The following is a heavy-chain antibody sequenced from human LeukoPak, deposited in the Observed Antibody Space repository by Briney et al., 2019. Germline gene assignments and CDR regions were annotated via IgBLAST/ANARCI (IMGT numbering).Heavy chain of an antibody. CDR1: GGSISSYY. J-gene: IGHJ3*02. CDR3: ARSLYYYEHAFDI. D-gene: IGHD3-22*01. V-gene: IGHV4-4*07. CDR2: IYTSGGT. Sequence: SETLSLTCTVPGGSISSYYWSWIRQPAGKGLEWIGRIYTSGGTNYNPSLKSRVTMSVDTSKNQFSLKLSSVTAADTAVYYCARSLYYYEHAFDIWGQGTMVTVSS.